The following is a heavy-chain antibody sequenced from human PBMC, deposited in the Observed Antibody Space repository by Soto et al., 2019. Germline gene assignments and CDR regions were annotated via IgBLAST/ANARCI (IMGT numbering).Heavy chain of an antibody. J-gene: IGHJ6*02. V-gene: IGHV4-30-4*01. CDR2: IHYSGSI. CDR1: GGSISTDHYH. D-gene: IGHD2-21*02. Sequence: QVQLQESGPGLVRPSQTLSLTCTVSGGSISTDHYHWTWIRQTPGKGLEWIGYIHYSGSIHFNPSVHSRVSMSVDSSKNPFSLKLSFVTAADTAVYFSVREDDGGDRDYCGLYVWGQGTTVTVSS. CDR3: VREDDGGDRDYCGLYV.